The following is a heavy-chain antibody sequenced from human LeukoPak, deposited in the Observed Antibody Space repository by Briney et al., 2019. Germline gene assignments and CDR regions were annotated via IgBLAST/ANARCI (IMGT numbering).Heavy chain of an antibody. D-gene: IGHD6-13*01. V-gene: IGHV3-21*01. CDR1: RFNFNTYA. CDR2: ISSSSSYI. CDR3: ARDLSSKLDY. J-gene: IGHJ4*02. Sequence: GGSLRLSCEASRFNFNTYAMSWVRQAPGKGLEWVSSISSSSSYIYYADSVKGRFTISRDNAKNSLYLQMNSLRAEDTAVYYCARDLSSKLDYWGQGTLVTVSS.